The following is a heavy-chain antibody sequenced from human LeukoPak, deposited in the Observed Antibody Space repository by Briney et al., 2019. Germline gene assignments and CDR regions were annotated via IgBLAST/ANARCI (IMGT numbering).Heavy chain of an antibody. Sequence: GEYLKISFQCSGYIFATYWLDLVRAPPGKGLELVGIIYPHYSHNRYSPPFRAQVTISADKSDSVASLPWHCLQASHTPVFSFAITRGEGAGRRGSYQNNWFDLWGQGTLVTVSS. D-gene: IGHD3-16*02. CDR1: GYIFATYW. J-gene: IGHJ5*02. V-gene: IGHV5-51*01. CDR2: IYPHYSHN. CDR3: AITRGEGAGRRGSYQNNWFDL.